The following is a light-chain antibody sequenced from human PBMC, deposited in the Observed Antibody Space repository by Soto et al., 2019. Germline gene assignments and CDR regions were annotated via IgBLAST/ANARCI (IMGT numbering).Light chain of an antibody. J-gene: IGKJ4*01. V-gene: IGKV3-20*01. CDR1: QSVGRNY. CDR2: VAS. Sequence: ETVLTQSPGTLSLSPGERATLSCRASQSVGRNYLAWYRQKRGQAPRLLIHVASSRATGIPGRFSGSGSGTDFTLTISRLEPEDFAVYYCQQYASSPLTFGGGTKVEIK. CDR3: QQYASSPLT.